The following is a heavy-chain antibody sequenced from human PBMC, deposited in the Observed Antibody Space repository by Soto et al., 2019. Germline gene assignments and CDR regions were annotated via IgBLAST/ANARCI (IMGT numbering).Heavy chain of an antibody. CDR1: GYGFTIYG. J-gene: IGHJ4*02. D-gene: IGHD2-21*01. CDR3: AREMWTRRGPQNFFDY. CDR2: ISPYSGNT. Sequence: QVQLVQSEAEVKKPGASVKVSCKASGYGFTIYGINWVRQAPGQGLEWMGWISPYSGNTRYPENLQGRVTMTTDTSTSTAYMELRSLRSDDTAVYYCAREMWTRRGPQNFFDYWGQGALVTVSS. V-gene: IGHV1-18*01.